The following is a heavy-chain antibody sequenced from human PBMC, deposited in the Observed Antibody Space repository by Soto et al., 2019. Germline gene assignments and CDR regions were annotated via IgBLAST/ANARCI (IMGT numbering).Heavy chain of an antibody. CDR1: GFTFSNAW. Sequence: EVQLVESGGGLVKPGGSLRLSCAASGFTFSNAWMSWVRQAPGKGLEWVGRIKSKTDGGTTDYAAPVKGRFIISRDDSKNTLYLQMNSLKTEDTAVYYCTTYSSSWKFDYWGQGTLVTVSS. V-gene: IGHV3-15*01. CDR2: IKSKTDGGTT. J-gene: IGHJ4*02. CDR3: TTYSSSWKFDY. D-gene: IGHD6-13*01.